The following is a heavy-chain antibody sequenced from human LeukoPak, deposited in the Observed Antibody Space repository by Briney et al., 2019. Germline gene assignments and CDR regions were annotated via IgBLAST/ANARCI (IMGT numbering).Heavy chain of an antibody. CDR3: STLIAVAIDFDY. CDR2: FGTKDGET. V-gene: IGHV1-24*01. Sequence: ASVKVSCKVSGYTLTELSMQWVRQAPGKGLEWMGGFGTKDGETIYAEKFQGRVTMTEGTSTGTAHMELSSLRSEDTAVYYCSTLIAVAIDFDYWGQGTLVTVSS. J-gene: IGHJ4*02. D-gene: IGHD6-19*01. CDR1: GYTLTELS.